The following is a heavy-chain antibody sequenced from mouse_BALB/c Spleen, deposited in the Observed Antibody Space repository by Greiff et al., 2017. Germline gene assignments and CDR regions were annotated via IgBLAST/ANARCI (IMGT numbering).Heavy chain of an antibody. CDR1: GYSITSDYA. Sequence: VQLKESGPGLVKPSQSLSLTCTVTGYSITSDYAWNWIRQFPGNKLEWMGYISYSGSTSYNPSLKSRISITRDTSKNQFFLQLNSVTTEDTATYYCATGGYYDYDGGDYYAMDYWGQGTSVTVSS. D-gene: IGHD2-4*01. V-gene: IGHV3-2*02. J-gene: IGHJ4*01. CDR2: ISYSGST. CDR3: ATGGYYDYDGGDYYAMDY.